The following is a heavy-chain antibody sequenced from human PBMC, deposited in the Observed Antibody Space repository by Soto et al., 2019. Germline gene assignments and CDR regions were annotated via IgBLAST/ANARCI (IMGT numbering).Heavy chain of an antibody. J-gene: IGHJ4*02. CDR3: AKGSGYAFWSGYLRSDD. CDR1: GFTFSSYA. Sequence: XGSLRVTTAASGFTFSSYAMSWVRQAPGKGLEWVSAISVSGGSTYYADSVKGRFTISRDNSKNTLYLQMNSLRAEDTAVYYCAKGSGYAFWSGYLRSDDWGQGTLVTVSS. CDR2: ISVSGGST. V-gene: IGHV3-23*01. D-gene: IGHD3-3*01.